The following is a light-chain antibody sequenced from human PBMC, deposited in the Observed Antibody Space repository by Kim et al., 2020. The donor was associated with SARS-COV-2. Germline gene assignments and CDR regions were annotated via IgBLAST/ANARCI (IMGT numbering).Light chain of an antibody. J-gene: IGLJ3*02. CDR3: NSRDSSGNHWV. CDR1: SLRSYY. CDR2: GKN. Sequence: ALGQTVRSTCKGDSLRSYYASWYQQKPGQAHVLVIYGKNNRPSGIPDRFSGSSSGNTASLTITGAQAEDEADYYCNSRDSSGNHWVFGGGTQLTVL. V-gene: IGLV3-19*01.